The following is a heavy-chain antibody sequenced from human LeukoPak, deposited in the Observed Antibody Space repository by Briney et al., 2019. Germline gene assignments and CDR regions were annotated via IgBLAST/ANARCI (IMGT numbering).Heavy chain of an antibody. V-gene: IGHV1-46*01. CDR1: GYTFTGYY. Sequence: ASVKVSCKVSGYTFTGYYMHWVRQAPGQGLEWMGIISPSGGSTSYAQKFQGRVTMTRDTSTGTVYMELSSLGSEDTAVYYCAREVRWFGDPNWFDPWGQGTLVTVSS. CDR2: ISPSGGST. J-gene: IGHJ5*02. D-gene: IGHD3-10*01. CDR3: AREVRWFGDPNWFDP.